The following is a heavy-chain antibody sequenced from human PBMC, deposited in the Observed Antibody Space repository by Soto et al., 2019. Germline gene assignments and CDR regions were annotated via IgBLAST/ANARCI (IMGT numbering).Heavy chain of an antibody. CDR1: GGTFKSYT. CDR2: IIPILGIA. J-gene: IGHJ6*03. V-gene: IGHV1-69*02. D-gene: IGHD1-7*01. Sequence: VKVSCKASGGTFKSYTISWVRQAPGQGLEWMGRIIPILGIANYAQKFQGRVTITADKSTSTAYMELSSLRSEDTAVYYCATNWNYRKRTYYYYMDVWGKGTTVNVSS. CDR3: ATNWNYRKRTYYYYMDV.